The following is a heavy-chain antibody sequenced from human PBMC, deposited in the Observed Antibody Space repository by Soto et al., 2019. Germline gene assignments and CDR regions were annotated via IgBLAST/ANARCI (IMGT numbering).Heavy chain of an antibody. Sequence: ASVKVSCKASGGTFSSYAISWVRQAPGQGLEWMGGIIPIFGTANYAQKFQGRVTITADESTGTGYMELSGLRSEDTAVYYCAGGVGATPGGGTLDYWGQGTLVTVSS. J-gene: IGHJ4*02. CDR2: IIPIFGTA. CDR3: AGGVGATPGGGTLDY. V-gene: IGHV1-69*13. D-gene: IGHD1-26*01. CDR1: GGTFSSYA.